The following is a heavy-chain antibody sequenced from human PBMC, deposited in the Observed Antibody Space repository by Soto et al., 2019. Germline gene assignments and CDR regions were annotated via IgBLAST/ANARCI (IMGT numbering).Heavy chain of an antibody. CDR2: INPSGGST. CDR1: GYTFTSYY. D-gene: IGHD3-10*01. J-gene: IGHJ6*02. Sequence: GASVKVSCKASGYTFTSYYMHWVRQAPGQGLEWMGIINPSGGSTSYAQKFQGRVTMTRDTSTSTVYMELSSLRSEDTAVYYCAREFTMVRGVKTAYYYYGMDVWGQGTTVTVSS. V-gene: IGHV1-46*01. CDR3: AREFTMVRGVKTAYYYYGMDV.